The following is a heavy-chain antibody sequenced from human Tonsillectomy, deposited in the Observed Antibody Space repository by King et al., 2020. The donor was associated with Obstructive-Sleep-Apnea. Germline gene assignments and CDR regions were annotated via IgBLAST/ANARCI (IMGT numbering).Heavy chain of an antibody. J-gene: IGHJ4*02. Sequence: VLLVQSGGGVVQPGRSLRLSCVASGFTFSNYAVHWVRQAPGKGLEWVAVISWDGSNRYYADSVRGRFTISRDNPMKTLDLQMNSLTVEDTAVYYCERTIRGVAGYGESGGQGTLVSVSS. V-gene: IGHV3-30*04. D-gene: IGHD3-10*01. CDR1: GFTFSNYA. CDR2: ISWDGSNR. CDR3: ERTIRGVAGYGES.